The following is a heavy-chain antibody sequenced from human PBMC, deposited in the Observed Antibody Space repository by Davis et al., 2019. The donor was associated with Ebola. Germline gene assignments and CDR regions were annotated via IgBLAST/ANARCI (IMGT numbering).Heavy chain of an antibody. CDR3: AKDRYYDNNPLYYESEC. CDR2: IIPVFGIP. Sequence: SVKVSCKASGGTFNTYAISWVRQAPGQGLDWMGGIIPVFGIPKYAQKFQGRVTITADESRTTAYMELSSLRSEDTAVYYCAKDRYYDNNPLYYESECWGQGTLVTVSS. CDR1: GGTFNTYA. V-gene: IGHV1-69*13. D-gene: IGHD3-22*01. J-gene: IGHJ4*02.